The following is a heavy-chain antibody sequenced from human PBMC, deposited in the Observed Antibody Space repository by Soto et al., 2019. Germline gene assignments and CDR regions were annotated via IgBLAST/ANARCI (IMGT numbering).Heavy chain of an antibody. CDR1: GYTFTDYY. CDR2: INPDSGGS. Sequence: RASVKVSCKTSGYTFTDYYMHWVRQAPGQGLEWMGWINPDSGGSNYAQKFQGRVTMTRDTSISTAYMELSRLRSDDTAVYYCARESHYAYWGQGTLVTVSS. V-gene: IGHV1-2*02. D-gene: IGHD3-16*01. J-gene: IGHJ4*02. CDR3: ARESHYAY.